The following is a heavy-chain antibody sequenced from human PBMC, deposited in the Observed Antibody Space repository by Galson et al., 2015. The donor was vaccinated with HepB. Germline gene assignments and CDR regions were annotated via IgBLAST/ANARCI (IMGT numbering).Heavy chain of an antibody. CDR1: GYTFTGYY. Sequence: SVKVSCRASGYTFTGYYMHWVRQAPGQGLEWMGWINPNRGGTNYAQKFQGRVTMTRDTSISTAYMELSRLRSDDTAVYYCARAKNVLVRGVLLGYWGQGTLVTVSS. CDR3: ARAKNVLVRGVLLGY. CDR2: INPNRGGT. J-gene: IGHJ4*02. D-gene: IGHD3-10*01. V-gene: IGHV1-2*02.